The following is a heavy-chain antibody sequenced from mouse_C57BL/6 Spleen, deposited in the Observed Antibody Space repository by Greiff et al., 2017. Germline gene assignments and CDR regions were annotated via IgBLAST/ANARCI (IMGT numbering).Heavy chain of an antibody. J-gene: IGHJ4*01. V-gene: IGHV1-69*01. CDR1: GYTFTSYW. Sequence: VQLQQSGAELVMPGASVKLSCKASGYTFTSYWMHWVKQRPGQGLEWIGEIDPSDSYTNYNQKFKGKSTLTVDKSSSTAYMQLSSLTSEDSAVYYCARVPYPARAMDYWGQGTSVTVSS. D-gene: IGHD6-5*01. CDR2: IDPSDSYT. CDR3: ARVPYPARAMDY.